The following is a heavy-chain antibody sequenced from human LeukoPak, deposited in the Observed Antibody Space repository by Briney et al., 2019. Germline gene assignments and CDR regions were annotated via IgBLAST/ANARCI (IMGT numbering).Heavy chain of an antibody. CDR2: IIPILGIA. CDR3: AATSEGYSSSWHTYHWFDP. D-gene: IGHD6-13*01. V-gene: IGHV1-69*04. J-gene: IGHJ5*02. CDR1: GGTFSSYA. Sequence: GASVKVSCKASGGTFSSYAISWVRQAPGQGLEWMGRIIPILGIANYAQKFQGRVTITADKSTSTAYMELSSLRSEDTAVYYCAATSEGYSSSWHTYHWFDPWGQGTLVTVSS.